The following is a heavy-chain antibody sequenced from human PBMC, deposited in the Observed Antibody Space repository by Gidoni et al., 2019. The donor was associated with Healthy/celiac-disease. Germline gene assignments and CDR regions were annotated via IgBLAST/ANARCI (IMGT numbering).Heavy chain of an antibody. CDR2: ISWNSGNI. CDR3: VKDIRGTSGSPTFDY. Sequence: EVQLVESGGGWVQPGTGRSLRLSCAASGFMFDDYAMHWVRQAPGKGLEWVSGISWNSGNIDYAVSVKGRFTISRDNAKNSLYLQMNSLRAEDTALYYCVKDIRGTSGSPTFDYWGQGTLVTVSS. J-gene: IGHJ4*02. CDR1: GFMFDDYA. D-gene: IGHD1-26*01. V-gene: IGHV3-9*01.